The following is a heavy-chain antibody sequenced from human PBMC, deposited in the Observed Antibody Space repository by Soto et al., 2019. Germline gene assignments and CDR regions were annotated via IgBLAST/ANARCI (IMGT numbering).Heavy chain of an antibody. V-gene: IGHV3-23*01. J-gene: IGHJ4*02. CDR1: GFTFSSAW. D-gene: IGHD6-19*01. CDR2: ISGSGGST. CDR3: AKSGSGWPDY. Sequence: PGGSLRLSCAASGFTFSSAWFNWVRQAPGKGLEWVSGISGSGGSTYYADSVKGRFTISRDNFLDTLYLQMKSLRAEDTAVYFCAKSGSGWPDYWGQGTLVTVSS.